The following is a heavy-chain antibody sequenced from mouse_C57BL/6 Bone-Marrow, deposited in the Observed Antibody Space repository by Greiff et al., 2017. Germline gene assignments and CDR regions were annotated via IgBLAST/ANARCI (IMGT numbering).Heavy chain of an antibody. CDR3: ARGPFWYWYFDV. Sequence: VQLQQPGAELVKPGASVKLSCKASGYTFTSYWMHWVKQRPGQGLEWIGMIHPNSGSTNYNEKFKSKATLTVDKSSSTAYMQLSSLTSEDSAVYYCARGPFWYWYFDVWGTGTTVTVSS. CDR1: GYTFTSYW. V-gene: IGHV1-64*01. J-gene: IGHJ1*03. CDR2: IHPNSGST.